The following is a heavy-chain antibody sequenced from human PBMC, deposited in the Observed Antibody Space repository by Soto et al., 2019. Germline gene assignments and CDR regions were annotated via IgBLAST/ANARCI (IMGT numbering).Heavy chain of an antibody. CDR2: ISTYNGNT. Sequence: QVQLVQSGAEVKKPGASVKVSCKASGYTFTSYGISWLRQAPGQGLEWMGWISTYNGNTNYLQNFQGRVTMTTDTSTSTAYMDLRSLRSDDTAVYYCVSERYCTSGVCYPYWGQGTLVTVSS. V-gene: IGHV1-18*01. CDR1: GYTFTSYG. J-gene: IGHJ4*02. CDR3: VSERYCTSGVCYPY. D-gene: IGHD2-8*01.